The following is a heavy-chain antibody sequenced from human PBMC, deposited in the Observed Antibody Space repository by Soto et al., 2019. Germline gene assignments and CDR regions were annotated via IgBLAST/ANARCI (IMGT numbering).Heavy chain of an antibody. CDR3: ARGWYYFDF. Sequence: HSYTISITREVSMETMNGGYYWGWIRQTPGKGPEWIGSIYYGGTAYYNPSLRSRLAISIDTSKNQFSLRLTSVTASYTALYFCARGWYYFDFWGRGTLVTGSS. D-gene: IGHD2-15*01. J-gene: IGHJ4*02. CDR2: IYYGGTA. CDR1: METMNGGYY. V-gene: IGHV4-38-2*01.